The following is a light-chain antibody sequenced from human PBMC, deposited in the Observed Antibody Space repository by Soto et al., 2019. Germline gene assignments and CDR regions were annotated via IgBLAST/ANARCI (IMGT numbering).Light chain of an antibody. CDR3: MQAIQYPRT. CDR1: QSLVHRDGNTY. J-gene: IGKJ1*01. Sequence: DIVLTQTPLSSPVTLGQPASISCRSSQSLVHRDGNTYLSWLQQRPGQPPRLLIYKISNRCFGVQDRFSGSGAGTDFTLKISRVEAEDVGVYYCMQAIQYPRTFGQGTKVEIK. CDR2: KIS. V-gene: IGKV2-24*01.